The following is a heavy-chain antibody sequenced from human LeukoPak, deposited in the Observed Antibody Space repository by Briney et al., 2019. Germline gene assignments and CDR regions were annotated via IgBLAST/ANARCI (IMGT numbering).Heavy chain of an antibody. Sequence: GGSLRLSCAASGFTFSSDSMNWVRQAPGKGLEWVSSISSSSSYIYYADSVKGRFTISRDNAKNSLYLQMNSLRAEDTAVYYCARDRNYYVSGSPLFDYWGQGTLVTVSS. CDR2: ISSSSSYI. CDR3: ARDRNYYVSGSPLFDY. V-gene: IGHV3-21*01. D-gene: IGHD3-10*01. J-gene: IGHJ4*02. CDR1: GFTFSSDS.